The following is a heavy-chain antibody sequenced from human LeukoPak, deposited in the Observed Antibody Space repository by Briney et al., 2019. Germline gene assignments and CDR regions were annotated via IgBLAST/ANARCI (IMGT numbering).Heavy chain of an antibody. Sequence: AGGSLRLSCAASGFTFGSYWMSWVRQAPGKGLEWVSAISGSGGSTYYADSVKGRFTISRDNSKNTLYLQMNSLRAEDTAVYYCAKDEAIFGVVISYFDYWGQGTLVTVSS. CDR3: AKDEAIFGVVISYFDY. V-gene: IGHV3-23*01. J-gene: IGHJ4*02. D-gene: IGHD3-3*01. CDR2: ISGSGGST. CDR1: GFTFGSYW.